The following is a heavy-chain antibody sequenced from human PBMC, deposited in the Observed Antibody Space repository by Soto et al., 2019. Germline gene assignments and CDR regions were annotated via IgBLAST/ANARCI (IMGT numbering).Heavy chain of an antibody. D-gene: IGHD6-19*01. CDR2: INHSGST. CDR3: ARAPYSSGCDY. Sequence: QVQLQQWGAGLLKPSETLSLTCAVYGGSFSGYYWSWIRQPPGKGLEWIGEINHSGSTNYNPSLTLRATISVDTSKNQFSLKLSSVTAADTAVYCCARAPYSSGCDYWGQGTLVTVSS. V-gene: IGHV4-34*01. CDR1: GGSFSGYY. J-gene: IGHJ4*02.